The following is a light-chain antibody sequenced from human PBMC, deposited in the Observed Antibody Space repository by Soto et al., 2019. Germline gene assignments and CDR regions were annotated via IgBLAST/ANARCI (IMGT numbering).Light chain of an antibody. CDR3: SSYTKSNTLV. V-gene: IGLV2-14*01. Sequence: QSVLTQPASVCGSPGQSITISCTGTSSDVGGYNSVSWYQQHPGKAPKLMIYDITNRPSGVSDRFSGSQSGNTAYLTISGLQAEDEADHYCSSYTKSNTLVFGAGTKVTVL. J-gene: IGLJ1*01. CDR1: SSDVGGYNS. CDR2: DIT.